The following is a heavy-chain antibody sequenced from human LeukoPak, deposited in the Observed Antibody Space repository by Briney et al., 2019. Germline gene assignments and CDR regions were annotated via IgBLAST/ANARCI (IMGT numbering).Heavy chain of an antibody. CDR2: IYSGGST. J-gene: IGHJ4*02. D-gene: IGHD5-12*01. CDR3: AIRKSGNAIDY. Sequence: PGGSLRLSCAASGFAVSSNYMRWVRQAPGKGLEWVAVIYSGGSTNYADSVKGRFTISRDNSKNTLYLLMNSLRAEDTAVYYCAIRKSGNAIDYWGQGTLVTVSS. V-gene: IGHV3-66*01. CDR1: GFAVSSNY.